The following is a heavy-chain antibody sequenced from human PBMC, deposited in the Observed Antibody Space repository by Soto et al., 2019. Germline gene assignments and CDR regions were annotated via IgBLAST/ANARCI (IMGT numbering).Heavy chain of an antibody. Sequence: GGSLRLSCXASGFSFSSYAMHWVRQAPGKGLEWLSFISYDGRNEYYADSVKGRFTVSRDSSENTLYLQINTLKPEDTAVYYCARDGCPNGVCFNDYWGQGTLVTVSS. CDR1: GFSFSSYA. J-gene: IGHJ4*02. CDR3: ARDGCPNGVCFNDY. D-gene: IGHD2-8*01. V-gene: IGHV3-30*04. CDR2: ISYDGRNE.